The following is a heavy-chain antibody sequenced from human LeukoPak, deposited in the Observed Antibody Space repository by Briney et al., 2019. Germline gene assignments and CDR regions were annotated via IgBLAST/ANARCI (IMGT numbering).Heavy chain of an antibody. J-gene: IGHJ1*01. Sequence: SETLSLTCAVSGGSISSGGYYWTWIRQPPEKGLEWIGEINHEGSAFYNPSLQSRVIMSLDTSKNELSLKLRSVTAADTAAYYCAMGLAGPRLRHWGQGTLVAVSS. V-gene: IGHV4-31*11. CDR1: GGSISSGGYY. CDR2: INHEGSA. CDR3: AMGLAGPRLRH. D-gene: IGHD2-21*02.